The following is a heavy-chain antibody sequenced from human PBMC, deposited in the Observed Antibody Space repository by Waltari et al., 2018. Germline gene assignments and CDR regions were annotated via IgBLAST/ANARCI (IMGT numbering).Heavy chain of an antibody. CDR3: TRRMMTAIAGGGASDV. D-gene: IGHD2-21*01. Sequence: QVQLQESGPRLVKPSETLSLSCAVSGYSISSGWYWVWMRHLPGKGLEWIGSLYGTATTSYSPSLQSRVTISSDTSTNIFYLNLTSVTAADTATYYCTRRMMTAIAGGGASDVWGQGTLVTVSS. V-gene: IGHV4-38-2*01. CDR1: GYSISSGWY. CDR2: LYGTATT. J-gene: IGHJ3*01.